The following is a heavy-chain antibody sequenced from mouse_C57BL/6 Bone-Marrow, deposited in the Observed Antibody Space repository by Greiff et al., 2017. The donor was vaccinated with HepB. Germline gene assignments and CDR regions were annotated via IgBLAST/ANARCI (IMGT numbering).Heavy chain of an antibody. CDR2: ISSGGSYT. J-gene: IGHJ3*01. CDR3: ARRGYYGSSYRAFAC. V-gene: IGHV5-6*02. CDR1: GFTFSSYG. D-gene: IGHD1-1*01. Sequence: EVKLMESGGDLVKPGGSLKLSCAASGFTFSSYGMSWVRQTPDKRLEWVATISSGGSYTYYPDSVKGRFTLSRDKAKNTLYLQMSSLKSEDTAMYYCARRGYYGSSYRAFACWGQGTLVTVSA.